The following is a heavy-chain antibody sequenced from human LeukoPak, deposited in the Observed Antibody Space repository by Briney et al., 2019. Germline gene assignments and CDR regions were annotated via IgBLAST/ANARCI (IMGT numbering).Heavy chain of an antibody. CDR3: AKDGWIEARHYYYYMDV. D-gene: IGHD6-6*01. CDR2: IRYDGSDK. CDR1: GFTFSSYG. V-gene: IGHV3-30*02. Sequence: GGSLRLSCAASGFTFSSYGMHWVRQAPGKGLEWVAFIRYDGSDKYYADSVKGRFTISRDNSKNTLYLQMNSLRAEDTAVYYCAKDGWIEARHYYYYMDVWGKGTPVTVSS. J-gene: IGHJ6*03.